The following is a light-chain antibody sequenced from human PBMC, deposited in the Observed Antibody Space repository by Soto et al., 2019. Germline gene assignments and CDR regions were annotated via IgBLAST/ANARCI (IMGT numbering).Light chain of an antibody. CDR1: SSNVGTNS. Sequence: QSVLTQPPSASGTPGQRVTISCSGGSSNVGTNSVTWYQQLPGTAPKLLIYNDSQRPSGVPDRISGSKSGTSASLAISGLQSEDEADYYCAAWDDNLNDLIFGGGTKLTVL. V-gene: IGLV1-44*01. J-gene: IGLJ2*01. CDR3: AAWDDNLNDLI. CDR2: NDS.